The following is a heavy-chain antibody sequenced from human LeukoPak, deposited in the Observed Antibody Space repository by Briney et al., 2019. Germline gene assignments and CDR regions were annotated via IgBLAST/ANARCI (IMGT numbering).Heavy chain of an antibody. D-gene: IGHD6-19*01. Sequence: ASVKVSCKASGYTFTTYDINWVRQAPGQGLEWMGWISAYNGNTNYAQKLQGRVTMTTDTSTSTAYMELRSLRSDDTAVYYCARVQQWTGISFFDYWGQGTLVTVSS. V-gene: IGHV1-18*01. CDR2: ISAYNGNT. CDR1: GYTFTTYD. CDR3: ARVQQWTGISFFDY. J-gene: IGHJ4*02.